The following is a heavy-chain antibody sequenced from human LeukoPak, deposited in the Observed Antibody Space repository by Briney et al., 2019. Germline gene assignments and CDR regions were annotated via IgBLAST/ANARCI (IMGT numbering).Heavy chain of an antibody. V-gene: IGHV1-18*01. D-gene: IGHD3-10*01. Sequence: GASVKVSCKASGYTFTSYGISWVRQAPGQGLEWMGWISAYNGNTNYAQKLQGRVTMTTDTSTSTAYMELRGLRSDDTAVYYCARVTRGGYYAYYYMDVWGKGTTVTVSS. J-gene: IGHJ6*03. CDR3: ARVTRGGYYAYYYMDV. CDR2: ISAYNGNT. CDR1: GYTFTSYG.